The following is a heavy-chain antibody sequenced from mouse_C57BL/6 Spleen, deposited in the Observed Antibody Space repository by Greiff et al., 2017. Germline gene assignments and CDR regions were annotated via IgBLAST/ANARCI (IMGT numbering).Heavy chain of an antibody. J-gene: IGHJ3*01. CDR1: GYTFTSYW. CDR3: ERGDYSNYERFAD. CDR2: IDPSDSET. V-gene: IGHV1-52*01. Sequence: QVQLQQPGAELVRPGSSVKLSCKASGYTFTSYWMHWVKQRPIQGLEWIGNIDPSDSETHYNHKFKDKATLTVDKASSTANMQLSSLTSEDSAVYSCERGDYSNYERFADWGKGTLVTVSA. D-gene: IGHD2-5*01.